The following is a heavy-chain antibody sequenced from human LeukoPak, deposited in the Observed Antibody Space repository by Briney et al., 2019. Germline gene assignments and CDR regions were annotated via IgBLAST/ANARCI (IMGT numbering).Heavy chain of an antibody. CDR1: GFTFSSYA. CDR2: ISGSGGST. V-gene: IGHV3-23*01. J-gene: IGHJ6*02. Sequence: PGGSLRLSCAASGFTFSSYAMSWVRQAPGKGLEWVSAISGSGGSTYYADSVKGRFTISRDNSKNTLYLQMNSLRAEDTAVYYRAKGLDGGDYGPKLQRAYYYYGMDVWGQGTTVTVSS. D-gene: IGHD4-17*01. CDR3: AKGLDGGDYGPKLQRAYYYYGMDV.